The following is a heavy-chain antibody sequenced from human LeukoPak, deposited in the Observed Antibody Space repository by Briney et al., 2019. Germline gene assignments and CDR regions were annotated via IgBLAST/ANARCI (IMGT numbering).Heavy chain of an antibody. CDR2: LSGSGGGT. CDR1: GITLSNYG. Sequence: GGSLRLSCAVSGITLSNYGMSWVRQAPGKGLEWVAGLSGSGGGTNYADSVQGRFTISRDNARNTLSLQMNSLTIEDTAVYYCVVVVEPPDSDGFDVWGQGTMITVSS. D-gene: IGHD1-14*01. V-gene: IGHV3-23*01. J-gene: IGHJ3*01. CDR3: VVVVEPPDSDGFDV.